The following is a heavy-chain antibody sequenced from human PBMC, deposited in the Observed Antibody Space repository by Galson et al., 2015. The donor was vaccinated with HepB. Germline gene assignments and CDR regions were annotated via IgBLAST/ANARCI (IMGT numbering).Heavy chain of an antibody. J-gene: IGHJ3*02. Sequence: SLRLSCAASGFTFSNYWMGWVRQAPGKGLEWVANIKQDGSEKYYVASVKGRFTISRDNAKNSLYLQMNSLRAGDTAPYYCVSTVAVAGTRSFDIWGQGTMVTVSS. CDR2: IKQDGSEK. D-gene: IGHD6-19*01. CDR3: VSTVAVAGTRSFDI. V-gene: IGHV3-7*01. CDR1: GFTFSNYW.